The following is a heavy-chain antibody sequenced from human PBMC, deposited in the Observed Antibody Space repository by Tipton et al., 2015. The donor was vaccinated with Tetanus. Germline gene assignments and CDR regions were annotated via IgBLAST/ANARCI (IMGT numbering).Heavy chain of an antibody. V-gene: IGHV3-9*01. CDR3: VKEERSGWVNWYFDL. CDR2: ISWNSGSI. Sequence: SLRLSCAASGFTFDDYAMHWVRQAPGKGLEWVSGISWNSGSIGYADSVKGRFTISRDNAKNSLYLQMNSLRAEDTALYYCVKEERSGWVNWYFDLWGRGTLVTVSS. J-gene: IGHJ2*01. CDR1: GFTFDDYA. D-gene: IGHD6-19*01.